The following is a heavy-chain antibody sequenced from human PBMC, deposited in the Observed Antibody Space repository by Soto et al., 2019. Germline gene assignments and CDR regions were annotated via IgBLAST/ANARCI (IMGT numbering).Heavy chain of an antibody. D-gene: IGHD2-15*01. CDR2: IYYSGST. CDR1: GGSISSGDYY. CDR3: ARVYCSGGSCYNYFDH. J-gene: IGHJ4*02. Sequence: QVQLQESGPGLVKPSQTLSLTCTVSGGSISSGDYYWSWIRQPPGKGLEWIGYIYYSGSTYYNPSLKSRVTISVDTSKNQFSLKLRSVTAADTAVYYCARVYCSGGSCYNYFDHWGQGTLVTVSS. V-gene: IGHV4-30-4*01.